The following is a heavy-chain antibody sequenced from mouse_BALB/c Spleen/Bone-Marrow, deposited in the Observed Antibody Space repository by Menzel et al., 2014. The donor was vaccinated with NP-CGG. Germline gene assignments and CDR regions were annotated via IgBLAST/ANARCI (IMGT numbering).Heavy chain of an antibody. CDR2: IYPSDSYT. D-gene: IGHD1-1*01. V-gene: IGHV1-69*02. Sequence: QLQLKQSGAELVRPGASVKLSCKASGYTFTSYWINWVKQRPGQGLGWIGNIYPSDSYTNYNQKFKDKATLTVDKSSSTAYMQLSSPTSEDSAVYYCTRSYGSSYEYYFDYWGQGTTLTVSS. CDR1: GYTFTSYW. CDR3: TRSYGSSYEYYFDY. J-gene: IGHJ2*01.